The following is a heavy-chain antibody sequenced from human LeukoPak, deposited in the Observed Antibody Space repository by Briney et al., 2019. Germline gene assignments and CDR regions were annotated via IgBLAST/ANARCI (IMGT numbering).Heavy chain of an antibody. CDR1: GFTFSSYS. V-gene: IGHV3-21*01. J-gene: IGHJ4*02. D-gene: IGHD3-10*01. CDR3: ARGSSGSYYTLFDY. Sequence: GGSLRLSCAASGFTFSSYSMNWVRQAPGKGLEWVSSISSSSSYIYYADSLKGRFTISRDNAKNSLYLQMDSLRAEDTAVYYCARGSSGSYYTLFDYWGQGTLVTVSS. CDR2: ISSSSSYI.